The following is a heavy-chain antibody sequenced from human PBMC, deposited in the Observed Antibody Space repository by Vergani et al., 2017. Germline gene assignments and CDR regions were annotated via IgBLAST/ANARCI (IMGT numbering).Heavy chain of an antibody. V-gene: IGHV3-15*01. Sequence: EVQLVESGGGLVKPGGSLRLSCAASGVTFSNAWMSWVRQAPGKGLEWVSRIKSKTDGGTTDYAAPVKGRFTISRDDSKNTLYLQMNSLKTEDTAVYYWTTSNPHTAMFYFDYWGQGTLVTVSS. CDR1: GVTFSNAW. CDR3: TTSNPHTAMFYFDY. CDR2: IKSKTDGGTT. J-gene: IGHJ4*02. D-gene: IGHD5-18*01.